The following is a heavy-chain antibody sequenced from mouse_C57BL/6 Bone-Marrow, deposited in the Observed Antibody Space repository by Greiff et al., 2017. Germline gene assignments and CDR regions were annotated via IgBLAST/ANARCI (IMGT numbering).Heavy chain of an antibody. CDR2: IDPENGDT. Sequence: EVQLQQSGAELVRPGASVTLSCTASGFNITDDYMHWVKQRPEQGLEWIGWIDPENGDTEYASKFQCKATITADTSSNTAYLQLSSLTSEDTAVYYCTNYYGSRYYFDYWGQGTTLTVSS. J-gene: IGHJ2*01. CDR1: GFNITDDY. V-gene: IGHV14-4*01. CDR3: TNYYGSRYYFDY. D-gene: IGHD1-1*01.